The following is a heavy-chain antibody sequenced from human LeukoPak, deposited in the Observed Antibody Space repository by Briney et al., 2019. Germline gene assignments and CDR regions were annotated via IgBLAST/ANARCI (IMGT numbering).Heavy chain of an antibody. CDR3: AKDEYSSSCKDY. CDR2: ISSSGSTI. V-gene: IGHV3-48*03. D-gene: IGHD6-13*01. CDR1: GFTFSSYE. Sequence: PGGSLRLSCAASGFTFSSYEMNWVRQAPGKGLEWVSYISSSGSTIYYADSVKGRFTISRDNSKNTLYLQTNSLRAEDTAVYYCAKDEYSSSCKDYWGQGTLVTVSS. J-gene: IGHJ4*02.